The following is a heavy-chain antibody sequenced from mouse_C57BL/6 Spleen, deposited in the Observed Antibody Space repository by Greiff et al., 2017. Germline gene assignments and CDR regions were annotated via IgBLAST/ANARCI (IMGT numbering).Heavy chain of an antibody. J-gene: IGHJ2*01. V-gene: IGHV14-2*01. D-gene: IGHD1-1*01. CDR2: IDPEDGET. CDR1: GFNIKDYY. Sequence: EVKLMESEAELVKPGASVKLSCTASGFNIKDYYMHWVKQRTEQGLEWIGRIDPEDGETKYAPKFQGKATITADTSSNTAYLQLSSLTSEDTAVYYCAITTVPYYFDYWGQGTTLTVSS. CDR3: AITTVPYYFDY.